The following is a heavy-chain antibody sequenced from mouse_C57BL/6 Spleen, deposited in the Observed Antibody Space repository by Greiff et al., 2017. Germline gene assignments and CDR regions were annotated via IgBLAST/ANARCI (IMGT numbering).Heavy chain of an antibody. CDR1: GYTFTSYW. CDR2: IDPSDSYT. V-gene: IGHV1-59*01. Sequence: QVQLQQPGAELVRPGTSVKLSCKASGYTFTSYWMHWVKQRPGQGLEWIGVIDPSDSYTNYNQKFKGKATLTVDTSSSTAYMQLSSLTSEDSAVYYCARSGAYDYVDYWGQGTTLTVSS. CDR3: ARSGAYDYVDY. J-gene: IGHJ2*01. D-gene: IGHD2-3*01.